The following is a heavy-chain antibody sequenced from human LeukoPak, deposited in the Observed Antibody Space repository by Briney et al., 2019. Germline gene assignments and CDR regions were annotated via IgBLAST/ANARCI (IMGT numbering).Heavy chain of an antibody. CDR2: IYYSGST. Sequence: PLETLSLTCTVSGGSISSGGYYWSWIRQHPGKGLEWIGYIYYSGSTYYNPSLKSRVTISVDTSKNQFSLELSSVTAADTAVYYCARQGAREVAGTGGDFDYWGQGTLVTVSS. V-gene: IGHV4-31*03. CDR1: GGSISSGGYY. J-gene: IGHJ4*02. CDR3: ARQGAREVAGTGGDFDY. D-gene: IGHD6-19*01.